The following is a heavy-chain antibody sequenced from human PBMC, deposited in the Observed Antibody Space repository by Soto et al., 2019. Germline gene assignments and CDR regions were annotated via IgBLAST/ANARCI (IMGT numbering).Heavy chain of an antibody. CDR3: ARGKRTSRYCSSTSCYPNAFDI. D-gene: IGHD2-2*01. CDR2: INPNSGGT. V-gene: IGHV1-2*04. J-gene: IGHJ3*02. CDR1: GYTFTGYY. Sequence: QVQLVQSGAEVKKPGASVKVSCKASGYTFTGYYMHWVRQAPGQGLEWMGWINPNSGGTNYAQKFQGWVTMTRDTSLSTAYMELSRLRSEGKAVYYCARGKRTSRYCSSTSCYPNAFDIWGQGTMVTVSS.